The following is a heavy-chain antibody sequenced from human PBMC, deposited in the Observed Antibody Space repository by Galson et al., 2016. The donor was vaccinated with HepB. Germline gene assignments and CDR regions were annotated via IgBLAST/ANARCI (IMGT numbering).Heavy chain of an antibody. D-gene: IGHD2-2*01. CDR3: AKDPLPNQPLFEVSPED. Sequence: SLRLSCAGPRFTFRRYGIHWVRQAPGKGLEWVALISHDGSDTYYADSVKGRFTISRDNSKNTLYLQMNSLRPDDTALYYCAKDPLPNQPLFEVSPEDWGHGTMVTVSS. V-gene: IGHV3-30*18. J-gene: IGHJ3*01. CDR1: RFTFRRYG. CDR2: ISHDGSDT.